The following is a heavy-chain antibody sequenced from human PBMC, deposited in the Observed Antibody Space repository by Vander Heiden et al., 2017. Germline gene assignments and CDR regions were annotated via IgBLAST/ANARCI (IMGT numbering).Heavy chain of an antibody. CDR2: ISTSSSII. Sequence: EVQLVESGGGLVQPGGSRRLSCAASGFTFSSYSLEWVRQAPGKGLEWISYISTSSSIIYYADSVKGRFTISRDNAKNSLYLQMNSLRDEDTAVYYCARGTYSGYDYGSHYGMDVWGQGTTVTVSS. CDR3: ARGTYSGYDYGSHYGMDV. D-gene: IGHD5-12*01. V-gene: IGHV3-48*02. CDR1: GFTFSSYS. J-gene: IGHJ6*02.